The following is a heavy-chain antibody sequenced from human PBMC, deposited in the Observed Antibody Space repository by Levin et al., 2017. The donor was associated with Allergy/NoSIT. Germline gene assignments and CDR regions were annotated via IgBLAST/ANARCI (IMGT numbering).Heavy chain of an antibody. CDR1: GYTFTGYY. Sequence: GESLKISCKASGYTFTGYYVHWVRQAPGQGLEWMGWIDPFSGDTNYAQKFQGKVTMTRDTMNTAYLELSRLRSDATAVSYCARFHPPYQLLENPPKDFYSGLDVWGQGTTVIVSS. J-gene: IGHJ6*02. CDR3: ARFHPPYQLLENPPKDFYSGLDV. D-gene: IGHD2-2*01. CDR2: IDPFSGDT. V-gene: IGHV1-2*02.